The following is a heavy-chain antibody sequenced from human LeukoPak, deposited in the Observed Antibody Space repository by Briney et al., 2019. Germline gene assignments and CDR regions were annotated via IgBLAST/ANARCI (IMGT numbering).Heavy chain of an antibody. V-gene: IGHV3-21*01. CDR3: AREESSSSGYYFDY. CDR1: GFDFSGYG. J-gene: IGHJ4*02. Sequence: GGSLRLSCAASGFDFSGYGMNWVRQAPGKGLEWVSSISSSSTHIYYADSVKGRFTISRDNAKNSLYLQMNSLRAEDTAVYYCAREESSSSGYYFDYWGQGSLVTVSS. CDR2: ISSSSTHI. D-gene: IGHD6-6*01.